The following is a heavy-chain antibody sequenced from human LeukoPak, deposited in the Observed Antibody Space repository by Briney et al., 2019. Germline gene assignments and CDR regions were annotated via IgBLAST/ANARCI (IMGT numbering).Heavy chain of an antibody. CDR1: GYTFSAYC. CDR2: VIPNSSGR. V-gene: IGHV1-2*02. J-gene: IGHJ4*02. CDR3: SRVRDFDH. Sequence: ASVKLSCTVSGYTFSAYCIHWVRQAPGQGLEWMGCVIPNSSGRKYAQTFQGRVTMTRDTSISTAYMELTSLTSDDAAVLYCSRVRDFDHWGQGTLVTVSS.